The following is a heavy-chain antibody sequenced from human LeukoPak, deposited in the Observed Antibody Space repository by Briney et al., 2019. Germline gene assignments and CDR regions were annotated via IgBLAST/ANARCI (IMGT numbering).Heavy chain of an antibody. CDR1: GFTFSSYG. J-gene: IGHJ4*02. D-gene: IGHD2-8*01. CDR3: AKEDGPHFDY. CDR2: ISYDGSNK. Sequence: PGGSLRLSCAASGFTFSSYGMHWVRQAPGKGLEWVAVISYDGSNKYYADSVKGRFTISRDNSKNTLYLQMNSLRAEDTAVYYCAKEDGPHFDYWGQGTLVTVSS. V-gene: IGHV3-30*18.